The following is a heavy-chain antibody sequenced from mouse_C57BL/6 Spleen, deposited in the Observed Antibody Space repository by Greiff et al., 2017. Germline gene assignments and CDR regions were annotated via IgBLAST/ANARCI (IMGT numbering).Heavy chain of an antibody. V-gene: IGHV1-50*01. Sequence: QVQLKQPGAELVKPGASVKLSCKASGYTFTSYWMQWVKQRPGQGLEWIGEIDPSDSYTNYNQKFKGKATLTVDTSSSTAYKQLSSLTSADSAVDYCARGGTTAYAMDYWGQGTSVTVSS. CDR2: IDPSDSYT. CDR1: GYTFTSYW. J-gene: IGHJ4*01. CDR3: ARGGTTAYAMDY. D-gene: IGHD1-2*01.